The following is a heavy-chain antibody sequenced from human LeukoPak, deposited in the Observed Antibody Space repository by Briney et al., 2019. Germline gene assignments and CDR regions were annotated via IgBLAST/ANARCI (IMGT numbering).Heavy chain of an antibody. CDR3: ARDEDAMDV. V-gene: IGHV3-7*04. CDR2: IKQDGSVK. J-gene: IGHJ6*02. Sequence: GGSLRLSCAASGFTFSGYWMSWVREGLGKGLGCVANIKQDGSVKYYVDSVKGRFTISRDNAKNSLYLQMNSRIAEDTAVYYCARDEDAMDVWGQGTTVTVSS. CDR1: GFTFSGYW.